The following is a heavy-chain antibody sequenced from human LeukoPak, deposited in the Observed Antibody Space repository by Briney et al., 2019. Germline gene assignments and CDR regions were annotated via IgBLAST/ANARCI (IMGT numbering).Heavy chain of an antibody. CDR1: GFTFSSYS. CDR3: ARDPGYCSSTSCYSRNWFDP. V-gene: IGHV3-21*01. D-gene: IGHD2-2*01. Sequence: GGSLRLSCAASGFTFSSYSMNWVRQAPGKGLEWVSSISSSSSYIYYADSVKGRFTISRDNAKNSLYLQMNSLRAEDTAVYYCARDPGYCSSTSCYSRNWFDPWGQGTLVTVSS. CDR2: ISSSSSYI. J-gene: IGHJ5*02.